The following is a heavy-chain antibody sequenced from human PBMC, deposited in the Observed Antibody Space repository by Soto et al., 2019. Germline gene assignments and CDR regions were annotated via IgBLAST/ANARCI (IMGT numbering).Heavy chain of an antibody. CDR3: ARGNILDF. V-gene: IGHV3-48*03. D-gene: IGHD4-4*01. CDR2: ISSSGSSK. J-gene: IGHJ4*02. Sequence: AGGSLRLSCAASGFIFNSYEMNWVRQAPGKGLEWVSYISSSGSSKYYADSVKGRFTISRDNAKKSLYLQMNGLRAGDTAVYYCARGNILDFWGRGNMVTVSS. CDR1: GFIFNSYE.